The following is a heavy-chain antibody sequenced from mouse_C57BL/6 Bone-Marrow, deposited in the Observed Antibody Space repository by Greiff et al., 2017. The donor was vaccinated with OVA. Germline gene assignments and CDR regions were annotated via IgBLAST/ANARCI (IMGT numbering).Heavy chain of an antibody. Sequence: QVQLQQSGAELMKPGASVKLSCKATGYTFTGYWIEWVKQRPGHGLEWIGEILRGSGSNNYNEKVKGKATFTADTSTNTTYMQLSSLTTEDSAISYCARTTMITTDAMDYWGQGTSVTVSS. J-gene: IGHJ4*01. CDR2: ILRGSGSN. V-gene: IGHV1-9*01. CDR3: ARTTMITTDAMDY. D-gene: IGHD2-4*01. CDR1: GYTFTGYW.